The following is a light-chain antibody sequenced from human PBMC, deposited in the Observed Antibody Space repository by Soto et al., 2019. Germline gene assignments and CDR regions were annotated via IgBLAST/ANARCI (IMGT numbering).Light chain of an antibody. CDR1: QSVSASY. J-gene: IGKJ5*01. Sequence: EIVLTQSQGSLSLSPGERATLSCRASQSVSASYLAWYQQKPGQAHRLLIYAASSRTTGIPDSFSGSGSGTDLTLTVSRLEPEDFAVYYCQQYGNSPAITFGQGTRLEIK. V-gene: IGKV3-20*01. CDR3: QQYGNSPAIT. CDR2: AAS.